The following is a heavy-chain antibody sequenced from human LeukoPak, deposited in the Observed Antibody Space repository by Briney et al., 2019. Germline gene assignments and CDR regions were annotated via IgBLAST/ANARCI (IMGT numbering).Heavy chain of an antibody. CDR2: MNPNSGNT. J-gene: IGHJ4*02. CDR1: GYTFTSYY. V-gene: IGHV1-8*01. CDR3: ARGPRYGCGVSSGWFDY. Sequence: ASVKVSCKASGYTFTSYYMNWVRQATGQGLEWMGWMNPNSGNTSYAQKFQGRVTMTRNTSISTAYMELSSLRSEDTAVYYCARGPRYGCGVSSGWFDYWGQGTLVTVSS. D-gene: IGHD6-19*01.